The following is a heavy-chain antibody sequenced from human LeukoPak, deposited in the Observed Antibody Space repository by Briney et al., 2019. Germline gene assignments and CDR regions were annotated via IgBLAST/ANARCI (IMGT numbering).Heavy chain of an antibody. J-gene: IGHJ6*02. V-gene: IGHV1-8*01. CDR3: ARVGPTVTTYYNMDV. Sequence: ASVKVSCKASGYTLTTYDINWVRQAPGQGLEWMGWMNPNSGRTGYALKFQDRISITRNTSISTAYMELSSLRSEDTAVYYCARVGPTVTTYYNMDVWGQGTTVTVSS. D-gene: IGHD4-17*01. CDR1: GYTLTTYD. CDR2: MNPNSGRT.